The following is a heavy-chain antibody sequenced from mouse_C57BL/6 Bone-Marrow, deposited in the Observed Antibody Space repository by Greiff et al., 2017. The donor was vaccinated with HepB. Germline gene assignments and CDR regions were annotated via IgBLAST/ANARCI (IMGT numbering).Heavy chain of an antibody. CDR1: GFSFNTYA. D-gene: IGHD1-1*01. J-gene: IGHJ2*01. Sequence: EVQVVESGGGLVQPKGSLKLSCAASGFSFNTYAMNWVRQAPGKGLEWVARIRSKSNNYATYYADSVKDRFTISRDDSDSMLYLQMNNLKTEDTAMYYCVRHEGYGTGFDYWGQGTTLTVSS. V-gene: IGHV10-1*01. CDR3: VRHEGYGTGFDY. CDR2: IRSKSNNYAT.